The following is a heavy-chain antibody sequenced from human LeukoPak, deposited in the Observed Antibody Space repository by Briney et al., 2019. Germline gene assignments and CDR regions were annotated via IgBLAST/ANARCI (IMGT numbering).Heavy chain of an antibody. CDR3: AKGEPNILAAASGSEFDY. J-gene: IGHJ4*02. D-gene: IGHD6-13*01. V-gene: IGHV3-30*18. Sequence: GGSLRLSCAASGFTFSSYGMHWVRQAPGKGLEWVAVISYDGSNKYYADSVKGRFTISGDNSKNTLSLQMNSLRAEDTAVYYCAKGEPNILAAASGSEFDYWGQGTLVTVSS. CDR1: GFTFSSYG. CDR2: ISYDGSNK.